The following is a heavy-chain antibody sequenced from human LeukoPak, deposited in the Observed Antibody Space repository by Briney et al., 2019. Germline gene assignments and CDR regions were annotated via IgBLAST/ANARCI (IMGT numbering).Heavy chain of an antibody. D-gene: IGHD5-12*01. J-gene: IGHJ4*02. V-gene: IGHV3-7*01. CDR3: VNLGYSD. CDR2: IKNDGSDK. Sequence: GGSLRLSCEASGFSFSAAWMTWVRQAPGKGLEWVATIKNDGSDKYYVDSVKGRFTLSRDNAKNLVYLQMNSLRVEYTAVYYCVNLGYSDGGQGTLVTVSS. CDR1: GFSFSAAW.